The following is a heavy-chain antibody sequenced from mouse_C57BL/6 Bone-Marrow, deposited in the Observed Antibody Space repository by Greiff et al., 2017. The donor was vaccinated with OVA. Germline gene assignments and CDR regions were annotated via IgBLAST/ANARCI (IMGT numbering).Heavy chain of an antibody. J-gene: IGHJ2*01. Sequence: EVQVVESGAELVRPGASVKLSCTASGFNIKDDYMHWVKQRPEQGLEWIGWIDPENGDTEYASKFQGKATITADTSSNTAYLQLSSLTSEDTAVYYCTTFITTVVFDYWGQGTTLTVSS. CDR2: IDPENGDT. CDR1: GFNIKDDY. CDR3: TTFITTVVFDY. V-gene: IGHV14-4*01. D-gene: IGHD1-1*01.